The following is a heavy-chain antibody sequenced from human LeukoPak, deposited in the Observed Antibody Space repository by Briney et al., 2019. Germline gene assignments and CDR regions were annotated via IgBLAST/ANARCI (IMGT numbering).Heavy chain of an antibody. J-gene: IGHJ4*02. V-gene: IGHV3-30*18. CDR2: ISYDGSNK. Sequence: GRSLRLSCAASGFTFSSYGMHWVRQAPGKGLEWVAVISYDGSNKYYADSVKGRFTISSDNSKNTLYLQMNSLRAEDTAVYYCAKGSSLGDYWGQGTLVTVSS. CDR3: AKGSSLGDY. CDR1: GFTFSSYG. D-gene: IGHD5/OR15-5a*01.